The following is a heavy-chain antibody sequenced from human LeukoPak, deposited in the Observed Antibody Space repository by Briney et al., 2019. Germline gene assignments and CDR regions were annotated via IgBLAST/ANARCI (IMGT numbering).Heavy chain of an antibody. D-gene: IGHD3-10*01. CDR3: ARDYRGGFDI. Sequence: PGGSLRLSCAASGFTFSSYDMHWVRRATGKGLEWVSAIGTAGDTYYPGSVKGRFTISRENAKNSLCLQMNSLRAGDTAVYYCARDYRGGFDIWGQGTMVTVSS. V-gene: IGHV3-13*01. CDR2: IGTAGDT. CDR1: GFTFSSYD. J-gene: IGHJ3*02.